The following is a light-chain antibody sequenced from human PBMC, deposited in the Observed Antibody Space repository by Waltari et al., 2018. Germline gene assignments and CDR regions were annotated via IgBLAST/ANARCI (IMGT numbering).Light chain of an antibody. Sequence: QTVVTQESSVSVSPGGTVTLTCGLNSGSVSTDDYPSWYQQTPGQAPRTLIFSTNAVASGVPSRVSGSIIGNKAALTITGAQTDDEGDYYCVLYMGRGISVFGGGTKLTVL. J-gene: IGLJ3*02. CDR2: STN. CDR3: VLYMGRGISV. CDR1: SGSVSTDDY. V-gene: IGLV8-61*01.